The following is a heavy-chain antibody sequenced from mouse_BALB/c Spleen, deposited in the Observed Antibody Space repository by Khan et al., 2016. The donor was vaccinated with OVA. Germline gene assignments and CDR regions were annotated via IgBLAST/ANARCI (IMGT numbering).Heavy chain of an antibody. V-gene: IGHV14-3*02. D-gene: IGHD2-2*01. CDR1: GFNINDTY. Sequence: VQLQQSGAELVKPGASVKLSCTASGFNINDTYMHWVKQRPEQGPEWIGMIYPANGDTKYDPKFQDKATITADTSSNTAYLQVNSLTSEDAAVYYCAASYGYPFAYWGQGTLVSVSA. CDR3: AASYGYPFAY. CDR2: IYPANGDT. J-gene: IGHJ3*01.